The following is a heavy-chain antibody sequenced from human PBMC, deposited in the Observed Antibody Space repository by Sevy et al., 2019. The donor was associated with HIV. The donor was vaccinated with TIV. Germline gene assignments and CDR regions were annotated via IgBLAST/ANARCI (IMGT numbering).Heavy chain of an antibody. V-gene: IGHV3-30*04. Sequence: GGSLRLSCAASGFTFSTYAMHWVRQAPGKGLEWVAVISHDGSNKSYADSVKGRFTISRDNSKNTLYLQMSSLRAEDTAVYYCAKGPHSTTSNPGEYYYYYGMDVWGQGTTVTVSS. J-gene: IGHJ6*02. CDR3: AKGPHSTTSNPGEYYYYYGMDV. D-gene: IGHD2-2*01. CDR2: ISHDGSNK. CDR1: GFTFSTYA.